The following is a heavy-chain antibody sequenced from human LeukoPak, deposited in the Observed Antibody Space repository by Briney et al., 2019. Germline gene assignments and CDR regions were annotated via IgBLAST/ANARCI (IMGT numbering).Heavy chain of an antibody. D-gene: IGHD3-3*01. Sequence: GGSLRLSCAASVFTFSSYWMSWVRQAPGKGLEWVANIKQDGSDKDFVDSVKGRFTISRDNDKNSLYLQMNSLRAEDTAVYYCARDSGRFPYWGQGTLVTVSS. V-gene: IGHV3-7*01. CDR1: VFTFSSYW. CDR2: IKQDGSDK. J-gene: IGHJ4*02. CDR3: ARDSGRFPY.